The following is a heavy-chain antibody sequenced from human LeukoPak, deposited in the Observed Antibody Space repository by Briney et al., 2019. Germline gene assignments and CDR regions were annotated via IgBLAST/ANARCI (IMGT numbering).Heavy chain of an antibody. D-gene: IGHD2-2*01. J-gene: IGHJ6*03. V-gene: IGHV3-21*01. CDR3: ARDSSRRYCSSTSCYFRYYYYMDV. CDR2: ISSSSSYI. CDR1: GFTFSRYS. Sequence: PGGSLRLSCAASGFTFSRYSMNWVRQAPGKGLEWVSSISSSSSYIYYADSVKGRFTISRDNAKNSLYLQMNSLRAEDTAVYYCARDSSRRYCSSTSCYFRYYYYMDVWGKGTTVTVSS.